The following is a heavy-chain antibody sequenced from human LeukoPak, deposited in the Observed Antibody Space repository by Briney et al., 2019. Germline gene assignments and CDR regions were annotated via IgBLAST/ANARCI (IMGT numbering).Heavy chain of an antibody. Sequence: ASVKVSCKTSGYTFSDYYLHWVRQAPGQGLEWMGWINPDSGGTNYAQKFQGRVTMTRDTSISTAYMEVRRLRSDDTAVYYCARGGSGWSETGYWGQGTLVTVSS. V-gene: IGHV1-2*02. CDR3: ARGGSGWSETGY. CDR2: INPDSGGT. D-gene: IGHD6-19*01. CDR1: GYTFSDYY. J-gene: IGHJ4*02.